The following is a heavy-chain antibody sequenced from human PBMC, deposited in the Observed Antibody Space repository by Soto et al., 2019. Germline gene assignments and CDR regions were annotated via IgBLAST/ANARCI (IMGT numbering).Heavy chain of an antibody. V-gene: IGHV3-74*01. D-gene: IGHD2-2*01. CDR3: AREKMTEVTPATAFMDV. J-gene: IGHJ6*03. CDR1: GFTFSIYV. Sequence: PGGSLRLSCEASGFTFSIYVMDWVRQAPGKGLVWVSRIRSDGGTNYADSVKGRFTVSRDNAKNTLYLQMNSLRAEDSAVYYCAREKMTEVTPATAFMDVWGKGTTVTVSS. CDR2: IRSDGGT.